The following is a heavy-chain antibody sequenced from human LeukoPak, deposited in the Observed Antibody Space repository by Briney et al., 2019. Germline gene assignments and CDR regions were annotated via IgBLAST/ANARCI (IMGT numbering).Heavy chain of an antibody. D-gene: IGHD6-13*01. CDR2: INPNSGGT. V-gene: IGHV1-2*02. J-gene: IGHJ4*02. CDR1: GYTFTGYY. Sequence: GASVKVSCKASGYTFTGYYMHWVRQAPGQGLEWMGWINPNSGGTNYAQKFQGRVTMTTDTSTSTACMELRSLRSDDTAVYYCARSLNSRLIDYWGQGTLVTVSS. CDR3: ARSLNSRLIDY.